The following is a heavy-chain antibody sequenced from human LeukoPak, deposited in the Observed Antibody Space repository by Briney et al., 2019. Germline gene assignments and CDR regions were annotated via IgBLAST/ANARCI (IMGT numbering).Heavy chain of an antibody. CDR2: INHSGST. V-gene: IGHV4-34*01. D-gene: IGHD2-2*01. J-gene: IGHJ6*02. Sequence: SETLSLTCTVSGGSISRYYWSWIRRPPGKGLEWIGEINHSGSTNYNPSLKSRVTISVDMSKNQFSLKLSSVTAADTAVYYCARGPPAKPGTGYYYGMDVWGQGTTVTVSS. CDR3: ARGPPAKPGTGYYYGMDV. CDR1: GGSISRYY.